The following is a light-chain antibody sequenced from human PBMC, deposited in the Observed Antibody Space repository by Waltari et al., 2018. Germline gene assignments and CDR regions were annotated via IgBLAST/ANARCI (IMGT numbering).Light chain of an antibody. J-gene: IGLJ1*01. CDR1: SSDVGIYKY. CDR2: EVS. CDR3: SSYAGSNNFV. Sequence: QSALTQPPSASGSPGQSVTISCTGTSSDVGIYKYVSWYQQHPGKAPKLMIYEVSKRPSGVPDRFSGSKSGNTASLTVSGLQAEDEADYYCSSYAGSNNFVFGTGTKVTVL. V-gene: IGLV2-8*01.